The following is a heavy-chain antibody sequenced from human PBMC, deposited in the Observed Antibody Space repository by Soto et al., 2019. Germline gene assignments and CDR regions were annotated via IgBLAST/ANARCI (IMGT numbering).Heavy chain of an antibody. D-gene: IGHD2-2*02. CDR2: IIPIFGTA. CDR3: ARDRGYCSSTSCHTGNWFDP. J-gene: IGHJ5*02. Sequence: GASVKVSCKASGCTFSSYAISWVRQAPGQGLEWMGGIIPIFGTANYAQKFQGRVTITADKSTSTAYMELSSLRSEDTAVYYCARDRGYCSSTSCHTGNWFDPWGQGTLVTVSS. V-gene: IGHV1-69*06. CDR1: GCTFSSYA.